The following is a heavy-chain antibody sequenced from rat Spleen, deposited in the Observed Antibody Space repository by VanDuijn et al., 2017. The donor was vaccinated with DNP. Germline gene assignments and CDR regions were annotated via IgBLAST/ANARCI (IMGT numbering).Heavy chain of an antibody. Sequence: QVQLRESGPGLVQPSQTLSLTCTVSGFSLTSYGVSWVRQPPGKGLEWIGAIWSGGSTDYNSALKSRLSITKDTSKSQVFLKMNSLQTEDTATYYCARSPETIYIYFPWAYWGQGTLVTVSS. CDR1: GFSLTSYG. CDR2: IWSGGST. V-gene: IGHV2-4*01. J-gene: IGHJ3*01. D-gene: IGHD1-2*01. CDR3: ARSPETIYIYFPWAY.